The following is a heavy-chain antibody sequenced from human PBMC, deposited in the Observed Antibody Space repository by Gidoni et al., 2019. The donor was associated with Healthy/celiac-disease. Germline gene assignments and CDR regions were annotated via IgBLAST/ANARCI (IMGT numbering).Heavy chain of an antibody. CDR1: GFTCSSYN. CDR2: ISSSSSYI. V-gene: IGHV3-21*01. Sequence: EVQLVESGGGLVKPGGSLRRSCADSGFTCSSYNMNWVRQAPGKGLEWVSSISSSSSYISYADSLKGRFTISRDNAKNSLYLQMNSLRAEDTAVYYCARALKWELTPFDYWGQGTLVTVSS. D-gene: IGHD1-26*01. J-gene: IGHJ4*02. CDR3: ARALKWELTPFDY.